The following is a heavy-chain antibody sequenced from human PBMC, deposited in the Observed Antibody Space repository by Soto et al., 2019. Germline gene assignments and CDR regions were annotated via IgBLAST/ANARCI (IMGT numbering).Heavy chain of an antibody. CDR2: INVYNGNT. CDR3: ARGVGSGSYYNQYNWFDP. Sequence: QVQLVQSGGEVKKPGASVKVSCKASGYTFTNYGISWVRQAPGQGLEWMGWINVYNGNTKYAQKVQGRVTMTTDTSTCTAYMERRSMRSDDTAVYYCARGVGSGSYYNQYNWFDPWGQGTLVTVSS. J-gene: IGHJ5*02. CDR1: GYTFTNYG. V-gene: IGHV1-18*01. D-gene: IGHD3-10*01.